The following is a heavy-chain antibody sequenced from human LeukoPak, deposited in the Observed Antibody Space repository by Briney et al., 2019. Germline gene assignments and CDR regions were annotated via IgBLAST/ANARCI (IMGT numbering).Heavy chain of an antibody. J-gene: IGHJ4*02. D-gene: IGHD3-10*01. Sequence: SETLSLTCTVSGGSISRGGFYWSWFPRPPGKGLEWIGYISYSGSPSYNPSLKSRVTISIDTSKNQFSLRLSSVTAADTAMYYCARAGGSGSYPYYFDYWGQGTLVTVSS. V-gene: IGHV4-31*03. CDR3: ARAGGSGSYPYYFDY. CDR2: ISYSGSP. CDR1: GGSISRGGFY.